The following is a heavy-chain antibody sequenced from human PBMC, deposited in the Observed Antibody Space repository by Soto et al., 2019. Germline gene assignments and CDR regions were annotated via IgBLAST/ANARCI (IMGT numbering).Heavy chain of an antibody. CDR2: INHSGST. Sequence: SETLSLTCTVSGGSISSGDYYWSWIRQPPGKGLEWIGEINHSGSTNYNPSLKSRVTISVDTSKNQFSLKLSSVTAADTAVYYCARTSAPSYCSSTSCYSHDGTNWFDPWGQGTLVIVSS. D-gene: IGHD2-2*02. CDR1: GGSISSGDYY. CDR3: ARTSAPSYCSSTSCYSHDGTNWFDP. V-gene: IGHV4-30-4*01. J-gene: IGHJ5*02.